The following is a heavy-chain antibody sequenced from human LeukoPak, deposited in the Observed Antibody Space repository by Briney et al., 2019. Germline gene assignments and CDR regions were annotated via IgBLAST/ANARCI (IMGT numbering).Heavy chain of an antibody. J-gene: IGHJ6*02. Sequence: ASVKVSCKVSGYTLTELSMHWVRRAPGNGLEWMGGFDPEDGETIYAQKFQGRVTMTEDTSTDTAYMELSSLRSEDTAVYYCATTRTQWFGELSLTPNGMDVWGQGTTVTVSS. V-gene: IGHV1-24*01. CDR3: ATTRTQWFGELSLTPNGMDV. CDR2: FDPEDGET. D-gene: IGHD3-10*01. CDR1: GYTLTELS.